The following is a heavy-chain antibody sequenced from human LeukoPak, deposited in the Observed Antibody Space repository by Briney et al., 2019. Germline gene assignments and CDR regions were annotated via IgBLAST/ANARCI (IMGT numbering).Heavy chain of an antibody. D-gene: IGHD1-1*01. Sequence: PGGSLRLSCAASGFTFSSYAMSWVRQAPGKGLEWVSVIYSGGSTYYADSVKGRFTISRDNSKNTLYLQMNSLRAEDTAVYYCARVSGWNDGSSFDYWGQGTLVTVSS. CDR2: IYSGGST. CDR1: GFTFSSYA. CDR3: ARVSGWNDGSSFDY. V-gene: IGHV3-53*01. J-gene: IGHJ4*02.